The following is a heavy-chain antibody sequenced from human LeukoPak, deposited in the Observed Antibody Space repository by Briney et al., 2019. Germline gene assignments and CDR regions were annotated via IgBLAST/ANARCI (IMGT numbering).Heavy chain of an antibody. CDR2: IYTSGST. D-gene: IGHD6-13*01. Sequence: TSETLSLTCTVSGGSISSYYWSWIRQPAGKGLEWIGRIYTSGSTNYNPSLKSRVTMSVDTPKNQFSLKLSSVTAADTAVYYCARAKYSSSWYGPNWFDPWGQGTLVTVSS. CDR3: ARAKYSSSWYGPNWFDP. V-gene: IGHV4-4*07. J-gene: IGHJ5*02. CDR1: GGSISSYY.